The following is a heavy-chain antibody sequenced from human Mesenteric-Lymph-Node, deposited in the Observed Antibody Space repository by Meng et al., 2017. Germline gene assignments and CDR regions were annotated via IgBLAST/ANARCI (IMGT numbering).Heavy chain of an antibody. Sequence: QVQLVQSGAEVKNPGASVKVSCKASGYTFTGYFMFWVRLAPGQGLEWMGRLNPDSGGTNYAQKFQGRVTMTRDTSINTAYMELSSLRSVDAALYFCARGRSYCSGGSCSSEYYFDYWGQGTLVTVSS. J-gene: IGHJ4*02. CDR1: GYTFTGYF. CDR3: ARGRSYCSGGSCSSEYYFDY. V-gene: IGHV1-2*06. D-gene: IGHD2-15*01. CDR2: LNPDSGGT.